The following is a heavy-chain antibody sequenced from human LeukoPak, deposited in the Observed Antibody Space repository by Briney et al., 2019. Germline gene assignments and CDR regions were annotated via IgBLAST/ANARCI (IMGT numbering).Heavy chain of an antibody. Sequence: GGSLRLPCAASGFTFSSYSMNWVRQAPGRGLEWVANIKQDGSEKYYVDSVKGRFTISRDNAKNSLYLQMNSLRAEDTAVYYCARDHWAGDIWGQGTMVTVSS. CDR3: ARDHWAGDI. V-gene: IGHV3-7*03. D-gene: IGHD7-27*01. J-gene: IGHJ3*02. CDR2: IKQDGSEK. CDR1: GFTFSSYS.